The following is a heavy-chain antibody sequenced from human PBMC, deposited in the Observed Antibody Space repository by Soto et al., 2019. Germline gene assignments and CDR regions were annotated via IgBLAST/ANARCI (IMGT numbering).Heavy chain of an antibody. J-gene: IGHJ6*02. CDR2: IIPIFATA. V-gene: IGHV1-69*12. CDR3: APCLLGVNSDYGMDV. Sequence: QVQLVQSGAEVKKPGSSVKVSCKASGGTFSSYAINWVRQAPGQGLEWMGGIIPIFATADYAQKFQGRVTITADESTRTAYMELSSLRSEDTAVYYCAPCLLGVNSDYGMDVWGQGTTVTVAS. CDR1: GGTFSSYA. D-gene: IGHD3-16*01.